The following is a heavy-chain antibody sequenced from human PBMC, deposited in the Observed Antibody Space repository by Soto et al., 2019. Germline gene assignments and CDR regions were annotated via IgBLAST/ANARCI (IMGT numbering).Heavy chain of an antibody. CDR2: IYYSGST. J-gene: IGHJ4*02. Sequence: QLQLQESGPGLVKPSETLSLICTVSGGSISSSTYYWGWIRQPPGKGLEWIGSIYYSGSTYYNPSLKRRVTISVDTSKTQFALKLSSVTAADTAVYYCARCLPRGGSMAGQLDYWGQGTLVTVSS. V-gene: IGHV4-39*01. CDR1: GGSISSSTYY. D-gene: IGHD3-16*01. CDR3: ARCLPRGGSMAGQLDY.